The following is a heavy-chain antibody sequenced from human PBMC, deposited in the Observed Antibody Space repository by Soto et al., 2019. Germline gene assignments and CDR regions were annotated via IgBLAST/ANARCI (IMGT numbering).Heavy chain of an antibody. CDR3: ARRGSGSYYDY. Sequence: EVQLLESGGGLVQPGGSLRLSCAASGFTFSSYAMRWVRQAPGKGLEWVSAISGSGGSTYYADSVKGRFTISRDNSKNTLYRQMNSLSAEDTAVYYCARRGSGSYYDYWGQGTLVTVSS. J-gene: IGHJ4*02. V-gene: IGHV3-23*01. D-gene: IGHD1-26*01. CDR1: GFTFSSYA. CDR2: ISGSGGST.